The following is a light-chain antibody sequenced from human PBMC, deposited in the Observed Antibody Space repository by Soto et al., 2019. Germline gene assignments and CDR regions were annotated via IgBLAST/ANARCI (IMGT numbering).Light chain of an antibody. CDR1: SSEIGGYEY. V-gene: IGLV2-14*03. J-gene: IGLJ1*01. Sequence: QSVLTQPASVSGSPGQSITISCTGNSSEIGGYEYVSWYQQQPGKAPKRIIYDVSDRPSGVSNRFSGSKSGNTASLAISGLQAEDEADYYCNSYTSSNPLGVFGNGTKVTVL. CDR3: NSYTSSNPLGV. CDR2: DVS.